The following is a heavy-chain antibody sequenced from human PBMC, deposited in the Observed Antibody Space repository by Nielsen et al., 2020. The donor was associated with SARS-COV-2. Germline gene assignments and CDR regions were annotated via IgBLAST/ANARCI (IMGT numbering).Heavy chain of an antibody. J-gene: IGHJ6*02. CDR3: ARGPNGLGV. Sequence: GESLKISCAASGFTFSSYGMHWVRQAAGKGLEWVAGISDDGNDQNYAEFVEGRLTISRDNSKNTLYLQMNSLRAEDTAVYYCARGPNGLGVWGPGTTVTVSS. V-gene: IGHV3-30*03. CDR2: ISDDGNDQ. CDR1: GFTFSSYG.